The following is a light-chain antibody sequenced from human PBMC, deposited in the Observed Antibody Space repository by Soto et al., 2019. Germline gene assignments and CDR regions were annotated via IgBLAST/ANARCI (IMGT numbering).Light chain of an antibody. CDR3: QQYGTSSFS. Sequence: EIVLTQSPDTLSLSPGERATLSCRASQSVSSNYLAWFQQKPGQAPRLLIYGASSRATGIPDRFSGSGSGTDFTLTISRLEPEDFAVYYCQQYGTSSFSFGPGTKVDIK. V-gene: IGKV3-20*01. J-gene: IGKJ3*01. CDR1: QSVSSNY. CDR2: GAS.